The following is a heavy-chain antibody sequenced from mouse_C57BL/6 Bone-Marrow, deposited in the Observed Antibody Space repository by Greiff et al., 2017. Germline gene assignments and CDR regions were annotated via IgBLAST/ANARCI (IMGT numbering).Heavy chain of an antibody. CDR3: ERANDLRGTGFDY. CDR1: GFNINGYY. D-gene: IGHD2-12*01. Sequence: EVQLQQSGAELVKPGASVKLSCTASGFNINGYYMHWVKQRPEQGLAWIGRIDPEDGATKYAPNFPGKATITADTSSNPAYLQHSRLTSWDASVFYCERANDLRGTGFDYWGQGTTLTVSS. J-gene: IGHJ2*01. V-gene: IGHV14-2*01. CDR2: IDPEDGAT.